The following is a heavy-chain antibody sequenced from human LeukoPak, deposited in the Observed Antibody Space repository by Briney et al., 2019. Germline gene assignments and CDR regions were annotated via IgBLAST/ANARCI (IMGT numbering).Heavy chain of an antibody. CDR3: AKETYSSSKDYYYYYYGMDV. J-gene: IGHJ6*02. CDR2: ISGSGGST. D-gene: IGHD6-13*01. CDR1: GFTFSSYA. Sequence: GGSLRLSCAAPGFTFSSYAMSWVRQAPGKGLEWVSAISGSGGSTYYADSVKGRFTISRDNPKNTLYLQMNSLRAEDTAVYYCAKETYSSSKDYYYYYYGMDVWGQGTTVTVSS. V-gene: IGHV3-23*01.